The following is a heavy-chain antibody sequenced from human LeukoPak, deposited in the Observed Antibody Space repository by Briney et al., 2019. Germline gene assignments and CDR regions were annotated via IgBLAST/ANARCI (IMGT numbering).Heavy chain of an antibody. CDR3: ARGGYSNYPSPFDY. V-gene: IGHV3-53*01. CDR1: GFTVSSNY. Sequence: PGGSLRLSCAASGFTVSSNYMSWVRQAPGKGLEWVSVIYSGGSTHYADSVKGRFTISRDNSKNTLYLQMNSLRAEDTAVYYCARGGYSNYPSPFDYWGQGALVTVSS. CDR2: IYSGGST. J-gene: IGHJ4*02. D-gene: IGHD4-11*01.